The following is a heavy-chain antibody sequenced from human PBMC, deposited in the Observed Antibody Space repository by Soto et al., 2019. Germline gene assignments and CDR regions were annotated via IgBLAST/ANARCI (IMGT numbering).Heavy chain of an antibody. CDR3: ARGRGYSGDEGAFDI. CDR2: IDYSGST. CDR1: GGSISSYY. D-gene: IGHD5-12*01. Sequence: QVQLQESGPGLVKPSETLSLTCTVSGGSISSYYWSWIRQPPGKGLECMGYIDYSGSTNYNPSLKGRVSISLDTSKNQFSLKLSSVTAADTAVYYCARGRGYSGDEGAFDIWGQGTMVTVSS. V-gene: IGHV4-59*08. J-gene: IGHJ3*02.